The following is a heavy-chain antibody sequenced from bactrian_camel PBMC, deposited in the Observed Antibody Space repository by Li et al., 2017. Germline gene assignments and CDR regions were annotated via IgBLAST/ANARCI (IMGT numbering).Heavy chain of an antibody. CDR1: GTTVSSRR. J-gene: IGHJ6*01. D-gene: IGHD6*01. CDR2: IFRVADSS. V-gene: IGHV3S40*01. CDR3: AVYIGGGSFRCISGMLSADSFAS. Sequence: VQLVESGGGSVQSGGSLRPSCVASGTTVSSRRMSWFRQASGKEREGVATIFRVADSSYYSNAVKGRFTIPQDNAKNTVYLQMDSLKPEDTGMYYCAVYIGGGSFRCISGMLSADSFASWGQGTQVTVS.